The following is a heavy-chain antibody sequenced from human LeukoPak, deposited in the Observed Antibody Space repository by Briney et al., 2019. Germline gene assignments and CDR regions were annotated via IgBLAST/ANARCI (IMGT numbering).Heavy chain of an antibody. V-gene: IGHV3-30-3*01. J-gene: IGHJ4*02. CDR3: AKDDHIAARSFDY. D-gene: IGHD6-6*01. CDR1: GFTFSSYA. Sequence: GGSLRLSCAASGFTFSSYAMHWVRQAPGKGLEWVAVISYDGSNKYYADSVKGRFTISRDNSKNTLYLQMNSLRAEDTAVYYCAKDDHIAARSFDYWGQGTLVTVSS. CDR2: ISYDGSNK.